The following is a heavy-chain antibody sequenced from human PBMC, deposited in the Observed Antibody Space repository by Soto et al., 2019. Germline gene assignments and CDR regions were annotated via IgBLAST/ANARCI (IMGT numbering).Heavy chain of an antibody. CDR1: GFTFSSYS. Sequence: GGSLRLSCAASGFTFSSYSMNWVRQAPGKGLEWVSYISSSSSTIYYADSVKGRFTISRDNAKNSLYLQMNSLRAEDTAVYYCARDGATLFTGGYYYMDVWGKGTTVTVSS. CDR3: ARDGATLFTGGYYYMDV. V-gene: IGHV3-48*01. D-gene: IGHD2-8*02. J-gene: IGHJ6*03. CDR2: ISSSSSTI.